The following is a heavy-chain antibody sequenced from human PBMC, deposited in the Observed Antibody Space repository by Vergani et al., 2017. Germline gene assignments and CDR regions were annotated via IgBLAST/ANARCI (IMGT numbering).Heavy chain of an antibody. V-gene: IGHV1-2*02. Sequence: QVQLVQSGAEVKKPGASVKVSCKASGYTFTGYYMHWVRQAPGQGLEWMGWINPNSGGTNYAQKFQGRVTMTRDTSISTAYMELSRLRSDDTAVYYCARDSDDSSGLGHPHYWGQGTLVTVSS. CDR2: INPNSGGT. D-gene: IGHD3-22*01. CDR3: ARDSDDSSGLGHPHY. CDR1: GYTFTGYY. J-gene: IGHJ4*02.